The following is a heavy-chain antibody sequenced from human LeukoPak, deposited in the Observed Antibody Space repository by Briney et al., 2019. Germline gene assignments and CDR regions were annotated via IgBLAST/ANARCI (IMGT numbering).Heavy chain of an antibody. D-gene: IGHD2-2*01. CDR2: INWNGRST. V-gene: IGHV3-20*01. J-gene: IGHJ4*02. CDR1: GFTFDDYG. CDR3: ARAGWGYCSSTSCYGFDY. Sequence: GGSLRLSCAAPGFTFDDYGMSWVRHAPGKRLECLTGINWNGRSTGYEDSVKGRFTISRDNARNCMYIQMNSLRAEDTALYHCARAGWGYCSSTSCYGFDYWGQGTRVTGSS.